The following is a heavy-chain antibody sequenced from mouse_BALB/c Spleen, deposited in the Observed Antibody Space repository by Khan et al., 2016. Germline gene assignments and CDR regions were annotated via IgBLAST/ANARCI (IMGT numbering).Heavy chain of an antibody. CDR2: ISYSGST. CDR3: ARNGNRYERTWFAY. D-gene: IGHD2-14*01. J-gene: IGHJ3*01. V-gene: IGHV3-2*02. Sequence: EVQLQESGPGLVKPSQSLSLTCTVTGYSITSDYAWNWIRPFPGNKLEWMGYISYSGSTSYTPSLKSRLSITRDNSKNQLFLQLNSVTTEDTATYYGARNGNRYERTWFAYWGQWTLVTVSA. CDR1: GYSITSDYA.